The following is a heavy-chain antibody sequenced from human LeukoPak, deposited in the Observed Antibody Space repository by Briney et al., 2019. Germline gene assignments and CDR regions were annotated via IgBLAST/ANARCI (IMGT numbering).Heavy chain of an antibody. CDR1: GFTFSSYS. V-gene: IGHV3-21*01. D-gene: IGHD6-6*01. CDR2: ISSSSSYI. Sequence: GGSLRLSCAASGFTFSSYSMNWVRQAPGKGLGWVSSISSSSSYIYYADSVKGRFTISRDNAKNSLYLQMNSLRAEDTAVYYCARLGFTSPPDYWGQGTLVTVSS. CDR3: ARLGFTSPPDY. J-gene: IGHJ4*02.